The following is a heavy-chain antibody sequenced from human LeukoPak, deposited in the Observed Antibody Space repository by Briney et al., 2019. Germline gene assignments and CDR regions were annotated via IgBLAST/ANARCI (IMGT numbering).Heavy chain of an antibody. J-gene: IGHJ6*03. CDR2: ISYDGSNK. D-gene: IGHD1-20*01. V-gene: IGHV3-30-3*01. Sequence: PGGSLRLSCAASGFTFSSYAMHWVRQAPGKGLEWVAVISYDGSNKYYADSVKGRFTISRDNSKNTLYLQMNSLRAEDTAVYYCARAPVNWNDRSEYYMDVWGKGTTVTVSS. CDR1: GFTFSSYA. CDR3: ARAPVNWNDRSEYYMDV.